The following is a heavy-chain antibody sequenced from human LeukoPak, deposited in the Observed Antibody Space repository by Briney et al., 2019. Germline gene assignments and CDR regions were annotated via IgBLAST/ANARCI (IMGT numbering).Heavy chain of an antibody. CDR2: VWSDGSNR. CDR1: GFTFNNYA. J-gene: IGHJ4*02. CDR3: AKSNTESQTTVGN. Sequence: GGSLRLSCASSGFTFNNYAMTWVRQAPGKGLEWIAVVWSDGSNRFYADSVEGRFTISRDNSKNTLYLQMNSLRAEDTAVYYCAKSNTESQTTVGNWGQGTLVSVSS. V-gene: IGHV3-33*06. D-gene: IGHD1-14*01.